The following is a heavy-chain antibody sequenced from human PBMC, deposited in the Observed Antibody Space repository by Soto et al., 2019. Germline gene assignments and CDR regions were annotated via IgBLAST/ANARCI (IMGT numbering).Heavy chain of an antibody. CDR1: VFPCRAYW. CDR2: ISDDGSTA. Sequence: GGALRLYCAVPVFPCRAYWMHWVRQVPGKGLTWVSRISDDGSTATYADSLKGRFIISRDNAKNTLYLEMNTLRADDSGLYYCARGPRVSSTGTGAHWGRGTLVTVSS. J-gene: IGHJ4*02. CDR3: ARGPRVSSTGTGAH. D-gene: IGHD1-1*01. V-gene: IGHV3-74*01.